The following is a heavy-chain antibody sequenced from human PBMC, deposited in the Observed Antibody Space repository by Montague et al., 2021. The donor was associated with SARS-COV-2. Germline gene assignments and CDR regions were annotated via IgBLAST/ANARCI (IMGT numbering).Heavy chain of an antibody. CDR2: IYYSGSX. Sequence: TLSLTCTVSGGSISSGSYYWSWIRQHPGKGLEWIGYIYYSGSXYYNPSLKSRVTISVDTSKNQFSLRLSSVTAADTAVYYCARARTSLIVVVNEFDCWGQGTLVTVSS. V-gene: IGHV4-31*03. D-gene: IGHD2-21*01. CDR3: ARARTSLIVVVNEFDC. CDR1: GGSISSGSYY. J-gene: IGHJ4*02.